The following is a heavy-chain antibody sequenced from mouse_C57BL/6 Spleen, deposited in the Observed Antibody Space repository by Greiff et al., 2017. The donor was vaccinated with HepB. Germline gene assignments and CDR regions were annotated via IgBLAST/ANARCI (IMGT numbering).Heavy chain of an antibody. CDR2: IDPETGGT. CDR1: GYTFTDYE. CDR3: TREGGYGNYQAWFAY. Sequence: QVQLKESGAELVRPGASVTLSCKASGYTFTDYEMHWVKQTPVHGLEWIGAIDPETGGTAYNQKFKGKAILTADKSSSTAYMELRSLTSEDSAVYYCTREGGYGNYQAWFAYWGQGTLVTVSA. V-gene: IGHV1-15*01. D-gene: IGHD2-1*01. J-gene: IGHJ3*01.